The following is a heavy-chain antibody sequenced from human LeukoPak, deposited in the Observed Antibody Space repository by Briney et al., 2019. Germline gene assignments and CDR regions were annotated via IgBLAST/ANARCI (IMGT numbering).Heavy chain of an antibody. CDR1: GFTFSSYA. J-gene: IGHJ4*02. Sequence: GGSLRLSCAASGFTFSSYAMSWVRQAPGKGLEWVSAISGSGGSTYYADSVRGRFTISRDNSNNTLYLQMNTLRAEDTAVYYCAKGSAGYSSTWDWYFDYWGQGTLVTVSS. D-gene: IGHD6-13*01. V-gene: IGHV3-23*01. CDR3: AKGSAGYSSTWDWYFDY. CDR2: ISGSGGST.